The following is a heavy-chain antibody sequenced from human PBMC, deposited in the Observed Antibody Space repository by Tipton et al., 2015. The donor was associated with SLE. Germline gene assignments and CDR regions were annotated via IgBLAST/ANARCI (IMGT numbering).Heavy chain of an antibody. CDR2: IYYSGST. Sequence: TLSLTCTVSGGSISSHYWSWIRPPPGRGLEWIGYIYYSGSTNYNPSLKSRVTISVDTSKNQFSLKLSSVTAADTAVYYCARGGDSSGFGWFDPWGQGTLVTVSS. V-gene: IGHV4-59*11. CDR1: GGSISSHY. J-gene: IGHJ5*02. D-gene: IGHD6-19*01. CDR3: ARGGDSSGFGWFDP.